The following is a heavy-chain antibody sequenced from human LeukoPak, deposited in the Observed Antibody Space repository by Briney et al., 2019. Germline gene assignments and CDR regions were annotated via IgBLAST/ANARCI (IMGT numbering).Heavy chain of an antibody. Sequence: SETLSVTCTVSGGSISSYFWNWIRQPPGQRLQWIGYMSNTGITKYNPSLKSRVTISADTSKNQFSLNLDSVTAADTAVYYCAKASVTTAVLFDSWGQGTLVAVSS. CDR2: MSNTGIT. D-gene: IGHD4-23*01. CDR3: AKASVTTAVLFDS. J-gene: IGHJ4*02. V-gene: IGHV4-59*01. CDR1: GGSISSYF.